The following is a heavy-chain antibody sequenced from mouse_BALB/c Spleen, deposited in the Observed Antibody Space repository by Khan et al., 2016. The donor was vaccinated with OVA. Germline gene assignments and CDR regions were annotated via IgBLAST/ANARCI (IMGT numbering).Heavy chain of an antibody. D-gene: IGHD1-2*01. J-gene: IGHJ2*01. Sequence: EVQLVESGPGLVKPSQSLSLTCTVTGYSITSGYSCNWNRQFPGNKLECMGYISSSGNTNYDPYLQGRISITRDTSKNQFFLQLNSVTTEDTATYYCARTARINYWGQGTTLTVSS. CDR3: ARTARINY. CDR1: GYSITSGYS. CDR2: ISSSGNT. V-gene: IGHV3-1*02.